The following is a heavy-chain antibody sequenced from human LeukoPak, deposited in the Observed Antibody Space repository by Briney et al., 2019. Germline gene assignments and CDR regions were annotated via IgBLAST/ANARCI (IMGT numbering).Heavy chain of an antibody. D-gene: IGHD3-3*01. J-gene: IGHJ4*02. CDR1: GGSISSGDYY. Sequence: RTSETLSLTCTVSGGSISSGDYYWSWIRQPPGKGLEWIGYIYYSGSTYYNPSLKSRVTISVDTSKNQFSLKLSSVTAADTAVYYCAREFSWSGFFDYWGQGTLVTVSS. CDR2: IYYSGST. CDR3: AREFSWSGFFDY. V-gene: IGHV4-30-4*01.